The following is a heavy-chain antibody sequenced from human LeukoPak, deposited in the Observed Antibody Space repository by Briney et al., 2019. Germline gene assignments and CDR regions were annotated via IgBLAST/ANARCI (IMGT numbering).Heavy chain of an antibody. CDR2: INGDGTST. CDR3: ARGGSPPEALGDVFDI. V-gene: IGHV3-74*01. J-gene: IGHJ3*02. Sequence: GGSLRLSRAASGFTFSRYWMHWVRQAPRKGLVRVSRINGDGTSTIYADSVKGRFTISRNNAKNTMYLQMNSLRVEDTAVYYCARGGSPPEALGDVFDIWGQGTMLSVSS. CDR1: GFTFSRYW. D-gene: IGHD1-1*01.